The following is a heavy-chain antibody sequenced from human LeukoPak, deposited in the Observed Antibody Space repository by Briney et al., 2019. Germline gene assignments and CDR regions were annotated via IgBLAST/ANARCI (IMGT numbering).Heavy chain of an antibody. CDR3: ARCSRMGIFDY. Sequence: SQTLSLTCTVSGGSISSGGYYWSWIRQHPGKGLAWIGYIYYSGSTYYNPSLKSRVTISVDTSKNQFSLKLSSVTAADTAVYYCARCSRMGIFDYWGQGTLLTVSS. D-gene: IGHD3-16*01. J-gene: IGHJ4*02. CDR1: GGSISSGGYY. V-gene: IGHV4-31*03. CDR2: IYYSGST.